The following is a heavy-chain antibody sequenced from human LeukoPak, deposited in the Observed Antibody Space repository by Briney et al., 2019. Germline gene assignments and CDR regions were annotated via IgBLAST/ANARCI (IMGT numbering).Heavy chain of an antibody. Sequence: EWVSAIRGSGGSTYYADSVKGRFTISRDNSKNMLYLQMNSLRAEDTAGYYCAKDLGVPQRVIAPLSGWDYWGQGTLVTVSS. CDR3: AKDLGVPQRVIAPLSGWDY. CDR2: IRGSGGST. D-gene: IGHD3-22*01. J-gene: IGHJ4*02. V-gene: IGHV3-23*01.